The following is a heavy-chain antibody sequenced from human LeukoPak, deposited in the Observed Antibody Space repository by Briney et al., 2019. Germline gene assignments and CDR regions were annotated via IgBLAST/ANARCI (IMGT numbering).Heavy chain of an antibody. CDR2: ISLYNGNT. CDR3: TRDRFQSFDI. Sequence: ASVEVPCHASGASFTNYGFSWVRQAPGQGREWMGWISLYNGNTKYAQKFQGRVTMTTDTSTSTAYRELRRLRSDDTAVYYCTRDRFQSFDIWGQGTRVSVSS. J-gene: IGHJ3*02. D-gene: IGHD2/OR15-2a*01. CDR1: GASFTNYG. V-gene: IGHV1-18*01.